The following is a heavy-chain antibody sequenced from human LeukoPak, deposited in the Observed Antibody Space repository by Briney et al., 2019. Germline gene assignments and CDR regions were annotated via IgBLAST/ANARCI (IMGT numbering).Heavy chain of an antibody. CDR3: ARERGVYSYGCAFDI. J-gene: IGHJ3*02. CDR2: IIPIFGTA. V-gene: IGHV1-69*05. D-gene: IGHD5-18*01. Sequence: SVKVSCKASGGTFSSYAISWVRQATGQGLEWMGRIIPIFGTANYAQKFQGRVTITTDESTSTAYMELSSLRTEATAAYYCARERGVYSYGCAFDIWSQGTMVTVYS. CDR1: GGTFSSYA.